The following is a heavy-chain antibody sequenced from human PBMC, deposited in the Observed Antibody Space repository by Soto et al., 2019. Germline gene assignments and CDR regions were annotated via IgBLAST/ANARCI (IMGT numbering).Heavy chain of an antibody. Sequence: QVQLVESGGGVVQPGRSLRLSCAASGFTFSSYAMHWVRQAPGKGLEWVAVVSYDGSNKYHADSVKGRFTISGDSSKSTLYLQMNSLTVDDTAVYYCARDKRGRGRYYYGLDVWGQGTTVTVSS. CDR3: ARDKRGRGRYYYGLDV. CDR1: GFTFSSYA. J-gene: IGHJ6*02. V-gene: IGHV3-30-3*01. CDR2: VSYDGSNK.